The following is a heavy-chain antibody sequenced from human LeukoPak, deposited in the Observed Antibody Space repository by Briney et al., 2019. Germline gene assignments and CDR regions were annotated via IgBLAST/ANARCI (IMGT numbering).Heavy chain of an antibody. V-gene: IGHV1-2*02. CDR3: AEGGRDGYIA. J-gene: IGHJ5*02. Sequence: GASVKVSCKASGYTFTDYYLHWLRQTPGQGLEWMGWINPNSGGTNYAPKFLDRVTMTRDTSISTAYMDLTRLTSEGTAVYYCAEGGRDGYIAWGQGTLVTVSS. D-gene: IGHD5-24*01. CDR2: INPNSGGT. CDR1: GYTFTDYY.